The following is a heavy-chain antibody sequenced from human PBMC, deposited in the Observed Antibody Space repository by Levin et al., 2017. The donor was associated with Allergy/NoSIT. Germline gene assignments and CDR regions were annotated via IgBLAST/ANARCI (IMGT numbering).Heavy chain of an antibody. Sequence: GESLKISYAASGFTFSMYWMTWVRQAPGKGLDWVAHIKHDGSDRYYVDSVTGRFIISRDNTRNSLSLQMNSLRAEDTAVYYCARVGRAGVAGNAFDIWGRGAIVTVSS. J-gene: IGHJ3*02. CDR2: IKHDGSDR. D-gene: IGHD6-19*01. CDR1: GFTFSMYW. CDR3: ARVGRAGVAGNAFDI. V-gene: IGHV3-7*01.